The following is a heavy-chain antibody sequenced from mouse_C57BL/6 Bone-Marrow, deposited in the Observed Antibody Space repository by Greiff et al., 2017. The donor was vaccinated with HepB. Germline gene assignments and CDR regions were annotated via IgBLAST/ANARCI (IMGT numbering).Heavy chain of an antibody. D-gene: IGHD1-1*01. CDR1: GYTFTDYY. Sequence: QVTLKVSGAELVRPGASVKLSCKASGYTFTDYYINWVKQRPGQGLEWIARIYPGSGTTYYNEKFKGKATLTAEKSSSTAYMQLSSLTSEDSAVYFCARHYYGSSSFAYWGQGTLVTVSA. CDR3: ARHYYGSSSFAY. CDR2: IYPGSGTT. V-gene: IGHV1-76*01. J-gene: IGHJ3*01.